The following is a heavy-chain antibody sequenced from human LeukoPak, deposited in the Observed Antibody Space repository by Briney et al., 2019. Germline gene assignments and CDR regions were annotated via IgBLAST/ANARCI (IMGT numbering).Heavy chain of an antibody. V-gene: IGHV1-46*01. CDR2: INPSGGST. Sequence: ASVKVSCKASGYTFTTYDINWVRQAPGQGLEWMGIINPSGGSTSYAQKFQGRVTMTRDMSTSTVYMELSSLRSEDTAVYYCAMHYDYGGNPPYFDYWGQGTLVTVSS. CDR1: GYTFTTYD. J-gene: IGHJ4*02. D-gene: IGHD4-23*01. CDR3: AMHYDYGGNPPYFDY.